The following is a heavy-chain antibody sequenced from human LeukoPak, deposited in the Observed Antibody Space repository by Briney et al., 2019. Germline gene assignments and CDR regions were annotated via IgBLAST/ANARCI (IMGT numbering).Heavy chain of an antibody. CDR2: IKDDGSLK. V-gene: IGHV3-48*03. D-gene: IGHD5-24*01. CDR3: ARRFRD. CDR1: FSGFE. Sequence: FSGFEMNWVRQAPGKGLEGVSYIKDDGSLKTYADSVKGRFTISRDNAKNSLYLQMNSLRVEDTAIYYCARRFRDWGQGTLVTVSS. J-gene: IGHJ4*02.